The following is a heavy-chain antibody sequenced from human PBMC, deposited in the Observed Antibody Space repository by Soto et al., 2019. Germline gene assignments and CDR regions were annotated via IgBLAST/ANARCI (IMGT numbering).Heavy chain of an antibody. CDR3: ARSVSGIFEY. Sequence: GGALRLSCAASGFTFSNYYMHWVRQAPGQGLEWVSRMNGDGSDTKYADSAKGRFTISRDNAKNTLYLQMNSLRAEDAAVYYCARSVSGIFEYWGQGTPVTVSS. V-gene: IGHV3-74*03. J-gene: IGHJ4*02. D-gene: IGHD6-19*01. CDR1: GFTFSNYY. CDR2: MNGDGSDT.